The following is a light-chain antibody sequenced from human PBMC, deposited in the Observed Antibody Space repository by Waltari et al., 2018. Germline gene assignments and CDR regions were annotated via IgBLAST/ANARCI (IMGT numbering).Light chain of an antibody. J-gene: IGKJ1*01. CDR3: QHYKNLPVS. CDR1: QVVSIY. CDR2: HTS. Sequence: CRASQVVSIYLAWYQQKPGQASRLLIYHTSTRATGIPDRFSGSGSGTDFSLTISGLEPEDFAVYYCQHYKNLPVSFGQGTRVEIK. V-gene: IGKV3-11*01.